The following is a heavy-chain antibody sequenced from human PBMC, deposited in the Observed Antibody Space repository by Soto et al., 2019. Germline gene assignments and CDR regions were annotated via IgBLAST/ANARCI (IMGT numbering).Heavy chain of an antibody. V-gene: IGHV3-53*01. Sequence: GGSLRLSCAASGFAVNSNYINWVRQAPGKGLEWVSIIYFGGDTFYADSVKGRFSISRDNSKNTVYLQMNSLRAEDTAVYYCARDSGLIWGNYGMDVWGQGTTVTVSS. D-gene: IGHD3-16*01. J-gene: IGHJ6*02. CDR3: ARDSGLIWGNYGMDV. CDR1: GFAVNSNY. CDR2: IYFGGDT.